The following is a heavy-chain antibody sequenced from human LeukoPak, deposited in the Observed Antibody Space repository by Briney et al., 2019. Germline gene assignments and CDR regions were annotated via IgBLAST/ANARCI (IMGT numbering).Heavy chain of an antibody. V-gene: IGHV4-59*01. J-gene: IGHJ6*03. Sequence: SETLSLTCTVSGGSLSSYYWSWIRQPPGKGLEWIGYIYYSGSTNYNPSLKSRVTISVDTSKNQFSLKLSSVTAADTAVYYCASGYSSSWYNYYYYYMDVWGKGTTVTVSS. CDR2: IYYSGST. D-gene: IGHD6-13*01. CDR1: GGSLSSYY. CDR3: ASGYSSSWYNYYYYYMDV.